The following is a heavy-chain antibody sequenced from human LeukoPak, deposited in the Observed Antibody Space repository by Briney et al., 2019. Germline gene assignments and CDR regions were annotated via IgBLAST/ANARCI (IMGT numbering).Heavy chain of an antibody. CDR3: ARVSDNEAFQH. V-gene: IGHV1-2*02. CDR2: INPNSGGT. J-gene: IGHJ1*01. CDR1: GYTFTCYY. Sequence: ASVKVSCKASGYTFTCYYMHWVRQAPGQGLEWMGWINPNSGGTNYAQKFQGRGTMTRDTSISTAYMELSRLRSDDTAVYYCARVSDNEAFQHWGQGTLVTVSS. D-gene: IGHD1-1*01.